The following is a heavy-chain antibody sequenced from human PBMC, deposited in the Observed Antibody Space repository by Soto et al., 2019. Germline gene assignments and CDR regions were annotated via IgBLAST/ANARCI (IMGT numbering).Heavy chain of an antibody. CDR3: ARVRRYFDWLSTFDP. V-gene: IGHV4-59*01. J-gene: IGHJ5*02. Sequence: SETLSLTCTVSGGSISSYYWSWIRQPPGKGLEWIGYIYYSGSTNYNPSLKSRVTISVDTSKNQFSLKLSSVTAADTAVYYCARVRRYFDWLSTFDPWGQGTLVIVSS. CDR2: IYYSGST. D-gene: IGHD3-9*01. CDR1: GGSISSYY.